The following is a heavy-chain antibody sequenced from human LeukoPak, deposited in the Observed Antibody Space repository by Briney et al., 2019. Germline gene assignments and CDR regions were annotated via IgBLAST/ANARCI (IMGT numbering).Heavy chain of an antibody. J-gene: IGHJ4*02. D-gene: IGHD2-8*01. V-gene: IGHV3-23*01. CDR2: ISGSGGST. Sequence: GGSLRLSCAASGFTFNSYAMSWVRQAPRKGLEWVAAISGSGGSTDYADPVKGRFTISRDNSKNTLYMQMNSLRAEDTAVYYCAKDIVLMMYANGFDYWGQGTLVTVSS. CDR3: AKDIVLMMYANGFDY. CDR1: GFTFNSYA.